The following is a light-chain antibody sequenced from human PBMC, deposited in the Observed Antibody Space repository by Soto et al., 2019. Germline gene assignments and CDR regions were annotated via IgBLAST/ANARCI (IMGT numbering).Light chain of an antibody. CDR1: SSDVGGYNY. Sequence: QSVLTQPASVSGSPGQSITISCTGTSSDVGGYNYVSWYQQHPGKAPKLMIYDASNRPSGVSNRFSGSKSGNTASLAISGLQAEDEADHYCSSYTSSSTRVFGTGTKLTVL. CDR3: SSYTSSSTRV. V-gene: IGLV2-14*01. J-gene: IGLJ1*01. CDR2: DAS.